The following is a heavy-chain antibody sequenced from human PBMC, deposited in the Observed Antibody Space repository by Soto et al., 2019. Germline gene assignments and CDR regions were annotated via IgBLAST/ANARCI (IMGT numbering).Heavy chain of an antibody. CDR2: IIPIIGIA. J-gene: IGHJ4*02. CDR1: GGTFSSYT. V-gene: IGHV1-69*02. D-gene: IGHD4-17*01. Sequence: ASVKVSCKSSGGTFSSYTISWVRQAPGQGLEWMGRIIPIIGIANYAQKFQGRVTITRDTSASTAYMELSSLRSEDTAVYYCARPLYGDLFDYWGQGTLVTVSS. CDR3: ARPLYGDLFDY.